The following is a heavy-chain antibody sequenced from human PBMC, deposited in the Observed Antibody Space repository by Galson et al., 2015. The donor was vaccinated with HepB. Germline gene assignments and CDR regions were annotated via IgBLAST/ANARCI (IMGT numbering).Heavy chain of an antibody. CDR3: AITHDYGEPFDY. CDR1: GGTFSSYA. J-gene: IGHJ4*02. D-gene: IGHD4-17*01. Sequence: SVKVSCKASGGTFSSYAISWVRQAPGQGLEWMGGIIPIFGTANYAQKFQGRVTITADESTSTAYMELSSLRSEDTAVYYCAITHDYGEPFDYWGQGTLVTVSS. V-gene: IGHV1-69*13. CDR2: IIPIFGTA.